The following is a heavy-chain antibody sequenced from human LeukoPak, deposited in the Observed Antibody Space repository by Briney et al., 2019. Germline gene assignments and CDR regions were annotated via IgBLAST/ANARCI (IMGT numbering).Heavy chain of an antibody. V-gene: IGHV1-2*02. CDR1: GYTFTGYY. D-gene: IGHD5-18*01. CDR2: INPNSGGT. CDR3: ARGAWIQGPHDY. J-gene: IGHJ4*02. Sequence: ASMKVSCKASGYTFTGYYMHWVRQAPGQGLEWMGWINPNSGGTSYAQKFQGRVTMTRDTSISTAYMELSRLRSDDTAVYYCARGAWIQGPHDYWGQGTLVTVSS.